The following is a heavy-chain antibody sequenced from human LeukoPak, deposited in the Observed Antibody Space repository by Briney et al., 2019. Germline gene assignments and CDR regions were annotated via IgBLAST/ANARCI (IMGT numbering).Heavy chain of an antibody. CDR2: IDHGGSA. CDR3: ARHYGP. J-gene: IGHJ5*02. Sequence: SETLSLTCAVYGGSFSGYYWSWIRQPPGKGLEWIGEIDHGGSANYNPSLKSRVTISVDTSKNQFSLKLNSVTAADTAVYYCARHYGPWGQGTLVTVSS. CDR1: GGSFSGYY. V-gene: IGHV4-34*01. D-gene: IGHD3-16*01.